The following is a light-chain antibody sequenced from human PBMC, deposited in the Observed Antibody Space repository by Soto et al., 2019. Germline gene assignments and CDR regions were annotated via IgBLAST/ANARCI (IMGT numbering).Light chain of an antibody. V-gene: IGKV3-11*01. CDR3: QQRSNWPPIT. J-gene: IGKJ5*01. CDR1: QSVKTF. Sequence: EVVLTQSPGTLSLSPGERATLSCRASQSVKTFIVWYQQRPGQAPRLLIHDASHRAAGIPARFSGSGFGTDFTLTISSLEPEDAAVYYCQQRSNWPPITFGQGTRLEIK. CDR2: DAS.